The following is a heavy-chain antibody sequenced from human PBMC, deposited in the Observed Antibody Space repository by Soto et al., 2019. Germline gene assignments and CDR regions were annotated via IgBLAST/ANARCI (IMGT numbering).Heavy chain of an antibody. CDR1: GFTVSSNY. CDR3: ARDNSGSLGY. CDR2: IYSGGST. V-gene: IGHV3-53*04. Sequence: EVQLVESGGGLVQPGGSLRLSCAASGFTVSSNYMSWVRQAPGKGLEWVSVIYSGGSTYYADSVKGRFTISRHNSKNTLYLQMNSLSAEDTAVYYCARDNSGSLGYWGQGTLVTVSS. J-gene: IGHJ4*02. D-gene: IGHD1-26*01.